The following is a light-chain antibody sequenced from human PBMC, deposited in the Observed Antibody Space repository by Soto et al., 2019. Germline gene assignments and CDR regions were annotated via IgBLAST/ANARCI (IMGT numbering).Light chain of an antibody. V-gene: IGLV1-44*01. Sequence: QSVLTQPPSASGTPGQRVTISCSGSSSNIGSNSVNWYQQLPGTAPKLLMYSSNQRPSVVPDRFSGSKSGTSASLAISGLQSEGEADYYCAAWDDSLKGVVFGGGTKLTVL. CDR1: SSNIGSNS. CDR3: AAWDDSLKGVV. CDR2: SSN. J-gene: IGLJ2*01.